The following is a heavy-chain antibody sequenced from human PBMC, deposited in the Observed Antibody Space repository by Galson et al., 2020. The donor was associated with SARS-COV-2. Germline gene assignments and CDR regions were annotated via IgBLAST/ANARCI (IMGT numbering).Heavy chain of an antibody. D-gene: IGHD3-10*01. V-gene: IGHV4-61*02. CDR2: IYSSGNT. CDR1: GCSITSGSYF. J-gene: IGHJ4*02. CDR3: ARGVAY. Sequence: SETLSLTCSVSGCSITSGSYFWNWIRQPAGKGLEWIGRIYSSGNTNYNPSLKSRVTISMDTSKNQFSLNLNSVTAADTAIYYCARGVAYWGQGTLVTVSS.